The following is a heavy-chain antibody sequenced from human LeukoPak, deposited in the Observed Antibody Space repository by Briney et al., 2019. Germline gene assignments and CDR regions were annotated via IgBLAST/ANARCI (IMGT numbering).Heavy chain of an antibody. CDR3: AKPQHYGRGDFDY. J-gene: IGHJ4*02. Sequence: PGGSLRLSCAASGFTFSTYAMDWVRQAPGRGLEWVSLISGDGGITYYADFVKGRFTISRDNSKNSLYLQMNSLRTEDTALYYCAKPQHYGRGDFDYWGQGTLVTVSS. V-gene: IGHV3-43*02. CDR1: GFTFSTYA. CDR2: ISGDGGIT. D-gene: IGHD3-10*01.